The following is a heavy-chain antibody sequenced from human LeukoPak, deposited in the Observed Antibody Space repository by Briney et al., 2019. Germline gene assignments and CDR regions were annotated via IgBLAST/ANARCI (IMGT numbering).Heavy chain of an antibody. Sequence: ASVKVSRKASGYTFTSYDMHWVRQAPGQGLEWMGWINPNSGGTNYAQKFQGRVTMTKDTSSSTAYMELSRLRCDDRAVYYCATPKRGFGYWGQGTLVTVFS. CDR1: GYTFTSYD. CDR3: ATPKRGFGY. V-gene: IGHV1-2*02. J-gene: IGHJ4*02. CDR2: INPNSGGT.